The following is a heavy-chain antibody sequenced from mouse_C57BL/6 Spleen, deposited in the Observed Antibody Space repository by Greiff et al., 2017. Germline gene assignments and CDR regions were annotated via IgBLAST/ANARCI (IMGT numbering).Heavy chain of an antibody. J-gene: IGHJ4*01. CDR3: ARGIYCDYDGDIGY. D-gene: IGHD2-4*01. Sequence: VQRVESGPELVKPGASVKISCKASGYSFTSYYIHWVKQRPGQGLEWIGWFYPGSGNTKYNEKFKGKATLTADTSSSTAYMQLSSLTSDDSAVYYGARGIYCDYDGDIGYWGQTTSVTVSS. CDR2: FYPGSGNT. V-gene: IGHV1-66*01. CDR1: GYSFTSYY.